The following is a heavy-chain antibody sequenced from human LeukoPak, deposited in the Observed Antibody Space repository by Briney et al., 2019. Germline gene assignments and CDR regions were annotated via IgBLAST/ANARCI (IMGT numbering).Heavy chain of an antibody. CDR2: IYPGDSDT. Sequence: GESLKISCKSSGYRFTDYWIGWVRQMPGKGLEWMGIIYPGDSDTRYSPSFQGQVTISDDKSISTAYLQWSSLKASDTAMYYCARDRRYSSGWYKSDAFDIWGQGTMVTVSS. J-gene: IGHJ3*02. CDR3: ARDRRYSSGWYKSDAFDI. V-gene: IGHV5-51*01. D-gene: IGHD6-19*01. CDR1: GYRFTDYW.